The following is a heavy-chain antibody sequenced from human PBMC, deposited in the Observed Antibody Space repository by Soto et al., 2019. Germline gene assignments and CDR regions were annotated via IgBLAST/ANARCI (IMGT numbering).Heavy chain of an antibody. V-gene: IGHV5-10-1*01. CDR3: ARGSSSSGYYYANWFDP. Sequence: GESLKISCKGSGYSFTSYWISWVRQMPGKGLEWMGRIDPSDSYTNYSPSFQGHVTISADKSISTAYLQWSSLKASDTAMYYCARGSSSSGYYYANWFDPWGQGTLVTVSS. CDR1: GYSFTSYW. CDR2: IDPSDSYT. D-gene: IGHD3-22*01. J-gene: IGHJ5*02.